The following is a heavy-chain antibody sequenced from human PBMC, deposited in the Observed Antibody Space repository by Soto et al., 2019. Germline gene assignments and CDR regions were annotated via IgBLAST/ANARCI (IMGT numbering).Heavy chain of an antibody. Sequence: PGGSLRLSCAASGFTFSSYAMHWVRQAPGKGLEWVAVISYDGSNKYYADSVKGRFTISRDNSKNTLYLQMNSLRAEDTAVYYCARPFPALERRVGDYWGQGTLVTVSS. D-gene: IGHD1-1*01. V-gene: IGHV3-30-3*01. J-gene: IGHJ4*02. CDR2: ISYDGSNK. CDR1: GFTFSSYA. CDR3: ARPFPALERRVGDY.